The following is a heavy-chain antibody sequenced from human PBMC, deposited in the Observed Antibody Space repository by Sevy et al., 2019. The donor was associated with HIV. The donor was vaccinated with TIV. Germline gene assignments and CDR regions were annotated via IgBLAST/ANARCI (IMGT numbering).Heavy chain of an antibody. Sequence: SETLSLTCTVSGGSISSGSYYWSWIRQPAGKGLEWIGRIYTSGSTNYNPSLKSRVTMSVDTSKNQFPLKLSSVTAADTAVYYCARDAGTIPEDAFDIWGQGTMVTVSS. CDR2: IYTSGST. V-gene: IGHV4-61*02. CDR1: GGSISSGSYY. J-gene: IGHJ3*02. D-gene: IGHD1-1*01. CDR3: ARDAGTIPEDAFDI.